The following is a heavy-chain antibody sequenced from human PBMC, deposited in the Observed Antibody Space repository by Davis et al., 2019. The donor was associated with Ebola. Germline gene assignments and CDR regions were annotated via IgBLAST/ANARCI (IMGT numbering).Heavy chain of an antibody. CDR2: ITSSGSSI. D-gene: IGHD3-10*01. CDR3: ARGDYGSGRVLDL. V-gene: IGHV3-11*01. CDR1: GFTFSDHY. J-gene: IGHJ5*02. Sequence: PGGSLRLSCAGSGFTFSDHYMIWIRQAPGTGLEWVSHITSSGSSIYYADSVKGRFTISRDSAGNSLWLQMNSLRAEDTAVYYCARGDYGSGRVLDLWGQGTLVTVSS.